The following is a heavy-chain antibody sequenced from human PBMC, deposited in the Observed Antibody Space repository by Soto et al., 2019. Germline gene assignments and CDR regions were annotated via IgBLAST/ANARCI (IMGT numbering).Heavy chain of an antibody. CDR2: ISYDGSNK. CDR3: ARGYSYNSGSFDY. CDR1: GFTFSSYG. J-gene: IGHJ4*02. V-gene: IGHV3-30*03. D-gene: IGHD6-19*01. Sequence: GGSLRLSCAASGFTFSSYGMHWVRQAPGKGLEWVAVISYDGSNKYYADSVKGRFTISRDNSKNTLYLQMNSLRAEDTAVYYCARGYSYNSGSFDYWGQGTLVTVSS.